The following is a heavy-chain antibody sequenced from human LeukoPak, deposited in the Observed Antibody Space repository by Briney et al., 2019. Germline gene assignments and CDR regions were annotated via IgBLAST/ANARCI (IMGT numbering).Heavy chain of an antibody. J-gene: IGHJ4*02. V-gene: IGHV3-30-3*01. Sequence: GRSLRLSCVASGLAFSSYSMHWVRQAPGKGLEWVGVISYDGSNKYYADSVKGRFTISRDNSKNTLYLQMNSLRAEDTAVYYCARDESLFGELPDYWGQGTLVTVSS. CDR3: ARDESLFGELPDY. CDR1: GLAFSSYS. CDR2: ISYDGSNK. D-gene: IGHD3-10*02.